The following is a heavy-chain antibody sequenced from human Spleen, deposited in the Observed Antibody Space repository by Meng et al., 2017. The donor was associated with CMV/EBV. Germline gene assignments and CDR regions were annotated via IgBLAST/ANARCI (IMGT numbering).Heavy chain of an antibody. CDR2: ISGYSGDT. CDR3: ARRDIKSSNPGYFES. Sequence: ASVKVSCKASGYRFNRYGIAWVRQAPGQGLEWMGWISGYSGDTNYAQKFQGRVTMTTDTSTSSAYLDLRSLTSDDTAIYYCARRDIKSSNPGYFESWGQGTQVTVSS. CDR1: GYRFNRYG. V-gene: IGHV1-18*01. J-gene: IGHJ4*02. D-gene: IGHD2-15*01.